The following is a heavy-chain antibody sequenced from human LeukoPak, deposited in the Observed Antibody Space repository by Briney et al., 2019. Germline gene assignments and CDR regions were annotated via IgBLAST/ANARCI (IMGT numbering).Heavy chain of an antibody. J-gene: IGHJ3*02. CDR3: ARRSTSSWDAFDI. D-gene: IGHD6-13*01. CDR1: GYTFINYW. V-gene: IGHV5-51*01. Sequence: KRGESLKISCKGSGYTFINYWIVWVRQMPGKGLEWMGIIYPGDSDTRYRPSFQGQVIISADKSSSTAYLQWSNLKASDTAMYYCARRSTSSWDAFDIWGQGTTVTVSP. CDR2: IYPGDSDT.